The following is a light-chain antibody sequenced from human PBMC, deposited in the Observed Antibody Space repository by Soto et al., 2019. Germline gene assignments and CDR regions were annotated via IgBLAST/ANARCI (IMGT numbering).Light chain of an antibody. J-gene: IGKJ1*01. CDR3: QQYNGYWT. CDR2: EAS. Sequence: DIQMTQSPSTLSASVGDRVTITCRASQSISDSLAWYQQKPGNAPKLLIYEASNLKSGVPSRFSGSGSGTEYTLTISSLQPDDFASYYCQQYNGYWTFGQGTKVEIK. V-gene: IGKV1-5*03. CDR1: QSISDS.